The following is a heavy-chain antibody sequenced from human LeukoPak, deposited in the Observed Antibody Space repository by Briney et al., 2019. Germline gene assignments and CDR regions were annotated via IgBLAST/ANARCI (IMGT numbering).Heavy chain of an antibody. CDR3: TQGSGQYYDY. J-gene: IGHJ4*02. D-gene: IGHD3-22*01. V-gene: IGHV3-15*07. CDR1: GLTLSNVW. CDR2: IKSKTAGGTT. Sequence: PGGSLRLSCAVSGLTLSNVWMNWVRQAPGKGLEWVGRIKSKTAGGTTDFAAPVKGRFTISRDDSKNTLYLQMNRLTSEDTAVYYCTQGSGQYYDYWRQGTLVTVSS.